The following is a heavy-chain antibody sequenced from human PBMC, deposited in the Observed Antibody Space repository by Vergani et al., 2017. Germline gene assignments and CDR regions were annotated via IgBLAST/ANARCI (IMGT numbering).Heavy chain of an antibody. D-gene: IGHD2-21*01. V-gene: IGHV4-38-2*02. CDR3: VRVLHTSYILGAFDI. CDR2: IHNRGKT. J-gene: IGHJ3*02. Sequence: QVQLLESGPGLVKPSETLSLTCSVSGYSIGSGFYWAWIRQSPGEGLQWLTSIHNRGKTYHNPSLKSRVSVSLDTSKNRFSLNLTSVTATDTAVYYCVRVLHTSYILGAFDIWGQGIKVTVSS. CDR1: GYSIGSGFY.